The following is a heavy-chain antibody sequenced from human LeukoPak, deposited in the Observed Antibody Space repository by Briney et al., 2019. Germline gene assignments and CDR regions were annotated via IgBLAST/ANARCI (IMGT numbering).Heavy chain of an antibody. Sequence: TLSLTCTVSGGSISSGGYYWIXXRQHPXKGLEWIGYIYYTGRTNYNPSLKSRVTVSVDTSKNQFFLKLSSVTAADTAVYYCARXPHATPPLRYFQHWGQGTLVTVSS. CDR1: GGSISSGGYY. V-gene: IGHV4-31*03. CDR3: ARXPHATPPLRYFQH. J-gene: IGHJ1*01. CDR2: IYYTGRT.